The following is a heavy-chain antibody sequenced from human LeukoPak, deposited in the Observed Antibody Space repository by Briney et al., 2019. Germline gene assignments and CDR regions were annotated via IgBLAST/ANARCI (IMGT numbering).Heavy chain of an antibody. CDR1: GGTFSSYA. V-gene: IGHV1-69*01. Sequence: SVKVSCKASGGTFSSYAISWVRQAPGQGLEWMGGIIPIFGTANYAQKFQGRVTITADESTSTAYMELSSLRSEDTAVYYCAREGGYCSGGGCYNFDYWGQGTLVTVSS. CDR3: AREGGYCSGGGCYNFDY. CDR2: IIPIFGTA. J-gene: IGHJ4*02. D-gene: IGHD2-15*01.